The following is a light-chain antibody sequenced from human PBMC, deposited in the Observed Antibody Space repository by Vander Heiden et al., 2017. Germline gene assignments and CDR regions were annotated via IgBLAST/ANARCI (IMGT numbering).Light chain of an antibody. Sequence: DIQMTQFPSTLSASVGDRVIITCRASQNINNWLAWYQQKPGQAPKLLIYKASILERGVPSRFSGSGSGTEFTLTITSLQPDDFATYHCQQYESYWTYGQGTKVEIK. J-gene: IGKJ1*01. CDR3: QQYESYWT. CDR1: QNINNW. CDR2: KAS. V-gene: IGKV1-5*03.